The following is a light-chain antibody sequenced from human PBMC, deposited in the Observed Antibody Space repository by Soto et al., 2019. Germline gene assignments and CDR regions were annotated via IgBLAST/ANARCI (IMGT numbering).Light chain of an antibody. V-gene: IGKV3-15*01. Sequence: EIVMTHSPATLSVSPGERATLSCRASKSVCSNLAWYQQKPGQAPRLLIYGASTRATGIPARFSGSGSGTEFALTVSSLQSEDFAVYYCQQHNKWPWTFGQGTKVEIK. CDR3: QQHNKWPWT. CDR2: GAS. CDR1: KSVCSN. J-gene: IGKJ1*01.